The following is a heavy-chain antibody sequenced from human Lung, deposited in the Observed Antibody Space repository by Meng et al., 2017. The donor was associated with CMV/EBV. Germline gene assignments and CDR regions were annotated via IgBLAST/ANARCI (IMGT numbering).Heavy chain of an antibody. CDR3: ARVVVHYYARGDNADYSDY. V-gene: IGHV1-18*04. J-gene: IGHJ4*02. CDR1: FHNFV. D-gene: IGHD3-10*02. Sequence: FHNFVLILLRQAPGQGLGLVGGISAYSGNTNYSQKIQDRVTMTTHTSSNTAYMELRSLRSDDPAIYYCARVVVHYYARGDNADYSDYWGQGTLVTVSS. CDR2: ISAYSGNT.